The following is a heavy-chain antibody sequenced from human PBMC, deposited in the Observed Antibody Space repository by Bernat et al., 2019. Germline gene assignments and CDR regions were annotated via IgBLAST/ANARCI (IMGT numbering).Heavy chain of an antibody. CDR3: AKGVSWGLLDPGGY. CDR1: GFTFDDYA. CDR2: ISWNSGSI. V-gene: IGHV3-9*01. J-gene: IGHJ4*02. D-gene: IGHD1-26*01. Sequence: EVQLVESGGGLVQPGRSLRLSCAASGFTFDDYAMHWVRQAPGKGLEWVSGISWNSGSIGYADSVKGRFTISRDNAKNSLYLQMNSLRAEETALYYCAKGVSWGLLDPGGYWGQGTLVTVSS.